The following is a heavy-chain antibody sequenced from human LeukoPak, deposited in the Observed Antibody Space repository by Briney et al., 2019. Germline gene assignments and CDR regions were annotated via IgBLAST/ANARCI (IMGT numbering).Heavy chain of an antibody. V-gene: IGHV3-30*02. Sequence: GGSLRLSCAASGFTFSSYGMHWVRQAPGKGLEWVAFIRYDGSNKYYADSVKGRFTISRDNSKNTLYLQMNSLRAEDTAVYYCAKSGIAAAGSPDAFDIWGQGTMVTVSS. D-gene: IGHD6-13*01. CDR1: GFTFSSYG. CDR3: AKSGIAAAGSPDAFDI. J-gene: IGHJ3*02. CDR2: IRYDGSNK.